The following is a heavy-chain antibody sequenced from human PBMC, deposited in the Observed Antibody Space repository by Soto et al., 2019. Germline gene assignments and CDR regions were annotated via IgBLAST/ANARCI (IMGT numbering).Heavy chain of an antibody. CDR1: GFTIINYE. CDR2: VGLVGDT. V-gene: IGHV3-13*04. CDR3: VRPYFETTTTCHGGFDL. D-gene: IGHD3-9*01. Sequence: EVQLVESGGGLVQPGGSLRLSCAASGFTIINYEMHWVRQVTGRGLEWVSAVGLVGDTYYPDSVKGRFTLSRENAKNSLYLQMNSLRAEDTAVYYCVRPYFETTTTCHGGFDLWGQGTVVTVSS. J-gene: IGHJ3*01.